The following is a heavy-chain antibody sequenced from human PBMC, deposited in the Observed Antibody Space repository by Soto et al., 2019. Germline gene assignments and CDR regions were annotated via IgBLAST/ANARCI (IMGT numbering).Heavy chain of an antibody. D-gene: IGHD1-26*01. CDR2: IYYSGST. J-gene: IGHJ4*02. Sequence: SETLSLTCTVSGGSISSYDWSWIRQPPGKGLEWIGYIYYSGSTNYNPSLKSRVTISVGTSKNQFSLKLSSVTAADTVVYYCARRYGGNFDYWGQGTLVTVSS. V-gene: IGHV4-59*01. CDR1: GGSISSYD. CDR3: ARRYGGNFDY.